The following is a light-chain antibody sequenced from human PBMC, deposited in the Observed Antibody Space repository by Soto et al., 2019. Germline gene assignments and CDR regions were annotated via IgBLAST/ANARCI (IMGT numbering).Light chain of an antibody. V-gene: IGLV2-14*01. J-gene: IGLJ2*01. CDR2: EVS. CDR1: SSDVGGYNY. CDR3: SSYTSDSVL. Sequence: QSALTQPASVSGSPGQSITISCTGNSSDVGGYNYVSWYQQHPGKAPKLMIYEVSNRPSGISNRFSGSKSGNTASLTISGLQAEDESDYYCSSYTSDSVLFGGGTKLTVL.